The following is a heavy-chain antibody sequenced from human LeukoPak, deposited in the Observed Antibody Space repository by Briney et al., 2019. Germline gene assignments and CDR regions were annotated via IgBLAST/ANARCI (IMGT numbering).Heavy chain of an antibody. V-gene: IGHV4-59*01. J-gene: IGHJ6*03. CDR1: GGSISSYY. D-gene: IGHD3-3*01. CDR2: IYYSGST. Sequence: SETLSLTCTVSGGSISSYYWSWIRQPPGKGLEWIGYIYYSGSTNYNPSLKSRVTISVDTSKNQFSLKLSSVTAADTAVYYCARGSEWLGYYYYCYMDVWGKGTTVTVSS. CDR3: ARGSEWLGYYYYCYMDV.